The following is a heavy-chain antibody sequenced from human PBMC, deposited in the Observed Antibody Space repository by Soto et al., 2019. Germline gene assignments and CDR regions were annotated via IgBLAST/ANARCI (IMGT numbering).Heavy chain of an antibody. J-gene: IGHJ4*02. CDR3: ARVWRSSIAAAPRDYDY. CDR1: GYTFTSYG. CDR2: ISAYNGNT. V-gene: IGHV1-18*01. Sequence: GASVKVSCKASGYTFTSYGISWVRQAPGQGLEWMGWISAYNGNTNYAQKLQGRVTMTTDTSTSTAYMELRSLRSDDTAVYYCARVWRSSIAAAPRDYDYWGQGTLVTVSS. D-gene: IGHD6-13*01.